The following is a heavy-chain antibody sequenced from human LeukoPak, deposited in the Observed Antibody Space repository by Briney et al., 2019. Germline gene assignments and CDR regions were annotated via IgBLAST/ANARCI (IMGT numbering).Heavy chain of an antibody. CDR2: IYSSGNT. J-gene: IGHJ4*02. V-gene: IGHV4-39*07. CDR3: ARRSTVLTANYEY. Sequence: PSETLSLTCTVSGGSISSSSYYWGWIRQPPGEGLEWIGRIYSSGNTNYNPSLKSRVSISIDTSKNQFSLRLSSVTAADTALYYCARRSTVLTANYEYWGQGTLVTVSA. D-gene: IGHD4-23*01. CDR1: GGSISSSSYY.